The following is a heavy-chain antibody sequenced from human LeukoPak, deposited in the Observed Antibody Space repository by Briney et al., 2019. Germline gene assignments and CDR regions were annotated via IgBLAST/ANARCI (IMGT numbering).Heavy chain of an antibody. CDR1: GVSISSYY. J-gene: IGHJ4*02. Sequence: PSETLSLTCSVSGVSISSYYWSWIRQPPGKGLEWIGYIFYSGRTSYNPSLKSRVTLSVDTSKNQFSLRVRSVTAADTAVYYCARGQKYRSGYTVSELGSGYFDYWGQGTLVTVSS. CDR3: ARGQKYRSGYTVSELGSGYFDY. D-gene: IGHD5-18*01. V-gene: IGHV4-59*01. CDR2: IFYSGRT.